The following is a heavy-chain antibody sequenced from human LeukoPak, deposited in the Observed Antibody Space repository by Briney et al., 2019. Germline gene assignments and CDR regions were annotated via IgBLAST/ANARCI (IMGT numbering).Heavy chain of an antibody. CDR3: ARISYYDLWRNPGGWFEP. V-gene: IGHV3-21*01. Sequence: GGSLRLSCAASGFTFSSYSMNWVRQAPGKGLEWVSSTSSSSRYIYYADSAKGPFTISRDNAKNSLYLQMNSLRAEDTAVYYCARISYYDLWRNPGGWFEPWGQGNLVTVSS. CDR2: TSSSSRYI. J-gene: IGHJ5*02. D-gene: IGHD3-3*01. CDR1: GFTFSSYS.